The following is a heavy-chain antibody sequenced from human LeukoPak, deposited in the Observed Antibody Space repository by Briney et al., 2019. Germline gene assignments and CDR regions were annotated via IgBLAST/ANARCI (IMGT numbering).Heavy chain of an antibody. D-gene: IGHD3-10*01. V-gene: IGHV3-7*01. CDR2: IKQDGSGK. J-gene: IGHJ5*01. CDR1: GFIFSAYW. Sequence: GGTLRLSCAASGFIFSAYWMTWVRQAPGKGLEWVAPIKQDGSGKYYVDSVKGRFTISRDNAENSLYLQMNSLRAEDTAVYYCATRRGWFDSWGQGTLVTVSS. CDR3: ATRRGWFDS.